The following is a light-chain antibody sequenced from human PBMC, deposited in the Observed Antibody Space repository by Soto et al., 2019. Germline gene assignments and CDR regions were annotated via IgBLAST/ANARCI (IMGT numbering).Light chain of an antibody. J-gene: IGKJ4*01. V-gene: IGKV3-15*01. CDR2: GAS. Sequence: EIVMTQSPATLSVSPGERATLSCRASQSVSSNLAWYQQKPGQAPRLLIFGASTRATGIPTRFSGSRSGTEITLTISSLQSEDFALYYCQQYNNWPPLTFGGGTKVEIK. CDR1: QSVSSN. CDR3: QQYNNWPPLT.